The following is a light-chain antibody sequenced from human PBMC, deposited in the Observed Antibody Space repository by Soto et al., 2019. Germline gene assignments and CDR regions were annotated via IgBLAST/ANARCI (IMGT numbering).Light chain of an antibody. CDR2: GAS. CDR3: QRYNSYSEA. J-gene: IGKJ1*01. V-gene: IGKV1-5*01. CDR1: QSISRY. Sequence: DIQMTQSPSSLSASVGDRVTITCRASQSISRYLNWYQHKPGKAPKVLIYGASNLESGVPSRFSGSGSGTEFTLTISSLQPDDFATYYCQRYNSYSEAFGQGTKVDIK.